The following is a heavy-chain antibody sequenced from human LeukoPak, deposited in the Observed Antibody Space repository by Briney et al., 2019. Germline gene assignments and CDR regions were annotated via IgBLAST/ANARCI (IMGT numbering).Heavy chain of an antibody. D-gene: IGHD3-10*01. V-gene: IGHV1-2*02. CDR3: ARATNTPYYLGIPDY. CDR2: INPNSGGT. Sequence: ASVKVSCKASGYTFTGYYMHWVRQAPGQGLEWMGWINPNSGGTNYAQKFQGRVTMTRDTSTSTVYMELSSLRSEDTAVYYCARATNTPYYLGIPDYWGQGTLVTVSS. CDR1: GYTFTGYY. J-gene: IGHJ4*02.